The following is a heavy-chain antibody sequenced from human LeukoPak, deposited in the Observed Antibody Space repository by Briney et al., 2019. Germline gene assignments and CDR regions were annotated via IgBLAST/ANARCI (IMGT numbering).Heavy chain of an antibody. D-gene: IGHD4-17*01. CDR3: ARGIRTVTTLDEAKYWYFDL. CDR1: GGSFSGFY. V-gene: IGHV4-34*01. J-gene: IGHJ2*01. Sequence: SETLSLTCVLYGGSFSGFYWRWVRQPPGKGLEWIGEINHSGSTNYNPSLKSRVTISVDTSKNQFYLKLSSVTAADTSVYYCARGIRTVTTLDEAKYWYFDLWVRGTLVTVSS. CDR2: INHSGST.